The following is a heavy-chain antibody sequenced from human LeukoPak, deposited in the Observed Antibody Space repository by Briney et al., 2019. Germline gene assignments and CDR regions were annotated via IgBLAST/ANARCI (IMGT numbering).Heavy chain of an antibody. CDR2: IIPIFGTA. CDR1: GGTFSSYA. Sequence: GSSVKVSCKASGGTFSSYAISWVRQAPGQGLEWMGGIIPIFGTANYAQKFQGRVAITADESTSTAYMELSSLRSEDTAVYYCARTDLYCSSTSCPFDYWGQGTLVTVSS. V-gene: IGHV1-69*01. J-gene: IGHJ4*02. CDR3: ARTDLYCSSTSCPFDY. D-gene: IGHD2-2*01.